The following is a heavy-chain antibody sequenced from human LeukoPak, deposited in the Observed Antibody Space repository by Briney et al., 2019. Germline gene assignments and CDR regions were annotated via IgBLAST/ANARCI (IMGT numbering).Heavy chain of an antibody. CDR3: ACLVGATQDV. Sequence: GGSLRLSCAASGFTFSSYIMNWVRQAPGKGLEWVSSISSTSTYIYYADSVKGRFIISRDNAKNSLYLQMNSLRAEDTAVYYCACLVGATQDVWGKGTTVIVSS. CDR1: GFTFSSYI. J-gene: IGHJ6*04. V-gene: IGHV3-21*01. CDR2: ISSTSTYI. D-gene: IGHD1-26*01.